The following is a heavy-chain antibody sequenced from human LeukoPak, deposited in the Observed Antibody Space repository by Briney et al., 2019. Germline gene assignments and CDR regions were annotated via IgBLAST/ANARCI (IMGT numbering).Heavy chain of an antibody. D-gene: IGHD3-16*02. CDR3: ARRYMATSAEDFDY. CDR1: GFTFSSYA. Sequence: GGSLRLSCAASGFTFSSYAMSWVRQAPGKGLEWVSFIFSSTRYSDSVKGRFTISRDNSKNTLYLQMNSLRAEDTAVYYCARRYMATSAEDFDYWGQGTLVTVSS. V-gene: IGHV3-23*03. CDR2: IFSST. J-gene: IGHJ4*02.